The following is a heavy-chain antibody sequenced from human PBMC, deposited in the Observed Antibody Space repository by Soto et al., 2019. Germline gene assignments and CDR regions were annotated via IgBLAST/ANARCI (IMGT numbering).Heavy chain of an antibody. Sequence: ASVKVSCKASGYTFTSYGISWVQQAPGQGLEWMGWISAYNGNTNYAQKLQGRVTMTTDTSTSTAYMELRSLRSDDTAVYYCARVRWIAVEIRWFDPWGQGTLVTVSS. CDR1: GYTFTSYG. V-gene: IGHV1-18*01. CDR3: ARVRWIAVEIRWFDP. D-gene: IGHD6-19*01. J-gene: IGHJ5*02. CDR2: ISAYNGNT.